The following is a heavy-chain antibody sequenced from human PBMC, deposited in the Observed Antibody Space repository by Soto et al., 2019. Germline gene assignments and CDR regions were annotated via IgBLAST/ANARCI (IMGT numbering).Heavy chain of an antibody. CDR2: IKVDSGYT. CDR1: GYPFIKYG. CDR3: GTSFDTGLDP. J-gene: IGHJ5*02. V-gene: IGHV1-18*04. D-gene: IGHD2-2*01. Sequence: QLQLVQSAAEVKKPGASVRVSCKAYGYPFIKYGISWIRQAPEQGLEWMGWIKVDSGYTNYAQKFQGRVTMTVDTFSDTAFMELRSLRLDDTAVYFCGTSFDTGLDPWGQGTLVSGSS.